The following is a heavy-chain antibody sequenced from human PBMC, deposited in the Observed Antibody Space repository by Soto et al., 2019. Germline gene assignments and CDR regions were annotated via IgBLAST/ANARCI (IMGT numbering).Heavy chain of an antibody. CDR3: AAGYYRGGYYYGMDV. Sequence: ASVKVSCKASGFTFTSSAVQWVRQARGQRLEWIGWIVVGSGNTNYAQKFQERVTITRDMSTSTAYMELSSLRSEYTAVYYCAAGYYRGGYYYGMDVWGQGTTVTVSS. V-gene: IGHV1-58*01. CDR2: IVVGSGNT. J-gene: IGHJ6*02. D-gene: IGHD3-10*01. CDR1: GFTFTSSA.